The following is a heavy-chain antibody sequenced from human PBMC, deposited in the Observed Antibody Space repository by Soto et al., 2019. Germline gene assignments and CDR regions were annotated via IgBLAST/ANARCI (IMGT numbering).Heavy chain of an antibody. CDR1: GFTFSSYA. D-gene: IGHD6-19*01. Sequence: GGSLRLSCAASGFTFSSYAMSWVRQAPGKGLEWVSAISGSGGSTYYADSVKGRFTISRDNSKNTLYLQMNSLRAEDTAVYYCAKDKAVAGRKYYFDYWGQGTLVTVSS. J-gene: IGHJ4*02. CDR3: AKDKAVAGRKYYFDY. CDR2: ISGSGGST. V-gene: IGHV3-23*01.